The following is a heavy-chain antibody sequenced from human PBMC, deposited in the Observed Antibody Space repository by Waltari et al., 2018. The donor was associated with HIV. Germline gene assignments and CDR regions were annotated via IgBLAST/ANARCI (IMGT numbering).Heavy chain of an antibody. J-gene: IGHJ4*02. Sequence: QVQLQQWGAGLLKPSETLSLTCAVYGGSFSGYYWSWIRQPPGKGLEWIGEINHSGSTNYNPSLKSRVTISVDTSKNQFSLKLSSVTAADTAVYYCATGRYFDYWGQGTLVTVSS. CDR1: GGSFSGYY. V-gene: IGHV4-34*01. CDR2: INHSGST. CDR3: ATGRYFDY.